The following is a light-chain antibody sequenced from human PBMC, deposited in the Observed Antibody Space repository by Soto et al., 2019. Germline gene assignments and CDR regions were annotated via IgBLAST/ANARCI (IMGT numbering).Light chain of an antibody. Sequence: DIQMTQSPSTLSASVGDRVIITCRASQSISGWLAWYQQKPGRAPKLLISKASSLESGVPSRFSGSGSGTEFTLTISSLQPDDFATYYCQQYNNYSYTFGQGTKLEIK. J-gene: IGKJ2*01. CDR1: QSISGW. CDR3: QQYNNYSYT. CDR2: KAS. V-gene: IGKV1-5*03.